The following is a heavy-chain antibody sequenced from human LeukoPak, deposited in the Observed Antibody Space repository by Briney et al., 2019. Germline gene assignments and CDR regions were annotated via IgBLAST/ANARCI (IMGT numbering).Heavy chain of an antibody. CDR2: IYYSGST. D-gene: IGHD6-13*01. V-gene: IGHV4-59*01. CDR1: GGSISSYY. Sequence: SETLSLTCTVSGGSISSYYWSWIRQPPGKGLEWIGYIYYSGSTNYNPSLKSRVTISVDTSKNQFSLKLSSGTAADTAVYYCARGTAAAPLDYFDYWGQGTLVTVSS. J-gene: IGHJ4*02. CDR3: ARGTAAAPLDYFDY.